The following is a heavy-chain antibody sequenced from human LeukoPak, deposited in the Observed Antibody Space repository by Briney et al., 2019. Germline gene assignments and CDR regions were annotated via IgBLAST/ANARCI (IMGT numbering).Heavy chain of an antibody. J-gene: IGHJ3*02. D-gene: IGHD1-26*01. Sequence: PSETLSLTCTVSGGSISSYYWSWIRQPAGKGQEWIGRIYTSGSTNYNPSLKSRVTMSVDTSKSQFSLKLSSVTAADTAVYYCARDHRIVGAPTQRRVDAFDIWGQGTMVTVSS. V-gene: IGHV4-4*07. CDR3: ARDHRIVGAPTQRRVDAFDI. CDR1: GGSISSYY. CDR2: IYTSGST.